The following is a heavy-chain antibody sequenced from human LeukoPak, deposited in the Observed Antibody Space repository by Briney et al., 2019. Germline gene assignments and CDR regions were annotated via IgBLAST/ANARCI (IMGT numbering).Heavy chain of an antibody. CDR2: IIPIFGTA. V-gene: IGHV1-69*13. CDR1: GGTFSSYA. D-gene: IGHD2-2*01. CDR3: ARGRVPAAMWAYYYYYMDI. J-gene: IGHJ6*03. Sequence: SVKVSCKASGGTFSSYAISWVRQAPGQGLEWMGGIIPIFGTANYAQKFQGRVTITADESTSTAYMELSSLRSEDTAVYYCARGRVPAAMWAYYYYYMDIWGKGTTVTVSS.